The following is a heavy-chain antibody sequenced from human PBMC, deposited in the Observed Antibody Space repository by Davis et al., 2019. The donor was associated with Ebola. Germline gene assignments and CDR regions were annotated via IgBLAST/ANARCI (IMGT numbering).Heavy chain of an antibody. V-gene: IGHV4-59*08. CDR3: ARRGELLRSAFDY. CDR1: GGSISSYY. D-gene: IGHD1-26*01. CDR2: IYYSGST. J-gene: IGHJ4*02. Sequence: MPGGSLRLSCTVSGGSISSYYWSWIRQPPGKGLEWIGYIYYSGSTNYNPSFKSRVTISVDTSKNQFSLKLSSVTAADTAVYYCARRGELLRSAFDYWGQGTLVTVSS.